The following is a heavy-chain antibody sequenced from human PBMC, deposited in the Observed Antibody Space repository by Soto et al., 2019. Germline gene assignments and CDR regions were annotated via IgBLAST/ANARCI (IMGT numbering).Heavy chain of an antibody. V-gene: IGHV1-69*08. CDR2: IIPILGIA. D-gene: IGHD3-9*01. CDR1: GGTFSSYT. Sequence: QVQLVQSGAEVKKPGSSVKVSCKASGGTFSSYTISWVRQAPGQGLEWMGRIIPILGIANYAQKFQGRVTRTXXKSTSTAYMELSSLRSEDTAVYYCARERFDWSSDPWGQGTLVTVSS. CDR3: ARERFDWSSDP. J-gene: IGHJ5*02.